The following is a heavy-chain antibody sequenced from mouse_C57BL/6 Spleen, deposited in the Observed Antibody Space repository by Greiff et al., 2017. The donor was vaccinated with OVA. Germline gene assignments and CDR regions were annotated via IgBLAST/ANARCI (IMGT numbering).Heavy chain of an antibody. CDR3: ARDYYGSSYAWFAY. CDR2: IDPSDSYT. V-gene: IGHV1-69*01. D-gene: IGHD1-1*01. Sequence: VQLQQPGAELVMPGASVKLSCKASGYTFTSYWMHWVKQRPGQGLEWIGEIDPSDSYTNYNQKFKGKSTLTVDKSSSTAYMQLSSLTSEDSAVYYGARDYYGSSYAWFAYWGQGTLVTVSA. CDR1: GYTFTSYW. J-gene: IGHJ3*01.